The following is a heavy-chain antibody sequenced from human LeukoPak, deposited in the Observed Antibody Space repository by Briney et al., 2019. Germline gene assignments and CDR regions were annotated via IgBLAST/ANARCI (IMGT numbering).Heavy chain of an antibody. V-gene: IGHV4-38-2*01. CDR3: ARAEDIPYDYVWGSYRSHPYYFDY. D-gene: IGHD3-16*02. CDR1: GYSISSGYY. Sequence: SETLSLTCAVSGYSISSGYYWGWIRPPPGKGLEWIGSIYHSGSTYYNPSLKSRVSISVDTSKNQFSLKLSSVTAADTAVYYCARAEDIPYDYVWGSYRSHPYYFDYWGQGTLVTVSS. J-gene: IGHJ4*02. CDR2: IYHSGST.